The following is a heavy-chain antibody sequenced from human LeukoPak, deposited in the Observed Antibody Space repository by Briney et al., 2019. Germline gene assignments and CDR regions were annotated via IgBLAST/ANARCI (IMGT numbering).Heavy chain of an antibody. D-gene: IGHD3-22*01. V-gene: IGHV3-30-3*01. CDR1: GFTFSSYA. J-gene: IGHJ5*02. CDR3: ARDLTYYYDSSDVNWFDP. CDR2: ISYDGSNK. Sequence: PGRSLRLSCAASGFTFSSYAMHWVRQAPGKGLEWVAVISYDGSNKYYADSVKGRFTISRDNSKNTLYLQMNSLRAEDTAVYYCARDLTYYYDSSDVNWFDPWGQGTLVTVSS.